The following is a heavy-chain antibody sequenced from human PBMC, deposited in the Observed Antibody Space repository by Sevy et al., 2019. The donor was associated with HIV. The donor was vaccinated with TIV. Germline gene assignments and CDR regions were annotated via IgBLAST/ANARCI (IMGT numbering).Heavy chain of an antibody. CDR3: AKGEYSGSGSYFIFDY. J-gene: IGHJ4*02. CDR2: VGGGATDT. CDR1: GFSFSNHA. D-gene: IGHD3-10*01. V-gene: IGHV3-23*01. Sequence: GGSLRLSCAASGFSFSNHAMSWVRQTPGKGLVWVSAVGGGATDTYYADSVKGRFTISRDNSKNTLYLQMKGLRAEDTAVYFCAKGEYSGSGSYFIFDYWGQGTLVTVSS.